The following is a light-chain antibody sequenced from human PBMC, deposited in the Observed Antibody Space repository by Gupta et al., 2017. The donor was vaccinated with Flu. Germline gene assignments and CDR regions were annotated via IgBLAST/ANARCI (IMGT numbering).Light chain of an antibody. Sequence: SSEVTQPPSVSVSPGQTARITCSGDTSPNQFVFWYQQKPGQAPVLVIYRDIERPSGIPGRFSGSSSGTIVTLTITGVQAEDEADYYCQTVDSSGTFIFGGGTKLTV. CDR2: RDI. V-gene: IGLV3-25*02. CDR1: TSPNQF. J-gene: IGLJ2*01. CDR3: QTVDSSGTFI.